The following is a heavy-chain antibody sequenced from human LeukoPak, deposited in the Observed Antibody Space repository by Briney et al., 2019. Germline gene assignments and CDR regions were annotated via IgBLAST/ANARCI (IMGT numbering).Heavy chain of an antibody. D-gene: IGHD5-18*01. CDR2: ISGSGGST. J-gene: IGHJ4*02. V-gene: IGHV3-23*01. Sequence: PGGSLRLSCAASGFTFSSYAMNWVRQAPGKGLEWVSAISGSGGSTYYADSVKGRITISRDKSKNTLSLQMNSLRAEDTAVHYCAKSEGYSYGPFDYWGQGTLVTVSS. CDR1: GFTFSSYA. CDR3: AKSEGYSYGPFDY.